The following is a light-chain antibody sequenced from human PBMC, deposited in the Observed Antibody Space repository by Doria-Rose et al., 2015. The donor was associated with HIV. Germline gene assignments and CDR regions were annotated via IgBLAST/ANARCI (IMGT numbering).Light chain of an antibody. Sequence: TQSPGTLSLSPGERATLSCRASQSVSANYLAWYQQRPGQSPRLVIYGASSRSTDIPDRFSGSGSGTDFTLTISRLEPEDFAVYYCHQYASSRTFGPGTKVEIK. V-gene: IGKV3-20*01. CDR3: HQYASSRT. CDR2: GAS. J-gene: IGKJ1*01. CDR1: QSVSANY.